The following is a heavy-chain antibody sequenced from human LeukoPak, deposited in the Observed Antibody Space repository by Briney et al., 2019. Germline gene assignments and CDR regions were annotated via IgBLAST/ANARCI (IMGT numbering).Heavy chain of an antibody. CDR1: GYTFTVYY. D-gene: IGHD1-26*01. J-gene: IGHJ4*02. Sequence: GASVKVSCKASGYTFTVYYMHWVRQAPGQGLEWMGIINPSGGSTSYAQKFQGRVTMTRDMSTSTVYMELSSLRSEDTAVYYCARELGSYFDYWGQGTLVTVSS. CDR2: INPSGGST. CDR3: ARELGSYFDY. V-gene: IGHV1-46*01.